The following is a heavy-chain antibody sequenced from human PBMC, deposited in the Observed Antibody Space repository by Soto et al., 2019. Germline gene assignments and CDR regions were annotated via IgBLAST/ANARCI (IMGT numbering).Heavy chain of an antibody. J-gene: IGHJ6*02. D-gene: IGHD3-9*01. Sequence: PGGSLSLSCAASGFTFSSYEMNWVRQAPGKGLEWVSYISSSGSTIYYADSVKGRFTISRDNAKNSLYLQMNSLRAEDTAVYYCATAGGARYDILTGRPRYHYGMDVWGQGTTVTVSS. CDR3: ATAGGARYDILTGRPRYHYGMDV. V-gene: IGHV3-48*03. CDR2: ISSSGSTI. CDR1: GFTFSSYE.